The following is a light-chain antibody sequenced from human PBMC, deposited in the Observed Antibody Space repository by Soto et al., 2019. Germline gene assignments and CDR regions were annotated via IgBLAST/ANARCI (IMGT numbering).Light chain of an antibody. CDR2: AAS. J-gene: IGKJ1*01. CDR3: QQSYSTLGS. V-gene: IGKV1-39*01. CDR1: QSISSY. Sequence: DIQMTQSPSSLSASVGDRVTITCRASQSISSYLNWYQQKPGKAPKLLIYAASSLQSGVPSRFSGSGSGTDFTLTISSLQPEDFATYYCQQSYSTLGSFXQGT.